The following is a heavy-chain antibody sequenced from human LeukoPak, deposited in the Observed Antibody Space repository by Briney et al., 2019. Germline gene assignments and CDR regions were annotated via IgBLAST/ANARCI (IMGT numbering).Heavy chain of an antibody. CDR2: IKQDGSEK. D-gene: IGHD6-19*01. Sequence: GGSLRLSCAASGFTFSSYWMSWVRHAPGKGLEWVANIKQDGSEKYYVDSVKGRFTISRDNAKNSLYLQMNSLRAEDTAVYYCARGPHREYLEQWLTGQFGYWGQGTLVTVSS. V-gene: IGHV3-7*03. J-gene: IGHJ4*02. CDR3: ARGPHREYLEQWLTGQFGY. CDR1: GFTFSSYW.